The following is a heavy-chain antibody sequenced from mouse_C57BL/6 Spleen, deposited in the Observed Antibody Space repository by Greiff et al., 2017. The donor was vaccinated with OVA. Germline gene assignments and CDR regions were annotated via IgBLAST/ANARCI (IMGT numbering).Heavy chain of an antibody. Sequence: QVQLQQPGAELVRPGTSVKLSCKASGYTFTSYWMHWVKQRPGQGLEWIGVIDPSYSYTNYNQKFKGKATLTVDTSSSTAYMQISSLTSEDSAVYYCARSMITAEGYYYYAMDYWGQGTSVTVSS. CDR1: GYTFTSYW. CDR3: ARSMITAEGYYYYAMDY. CDR2: IDPSYSYT. V-gene: IGHV1-59*01. D-gene: IGHD2-4*01. J-gene: IGHJ4*01.